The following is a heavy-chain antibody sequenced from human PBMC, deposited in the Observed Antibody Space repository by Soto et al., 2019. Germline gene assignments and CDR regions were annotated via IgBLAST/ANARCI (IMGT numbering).Heavy chain of an antibody. V-gene: IGHV2-5*02. CDR3: AHRPSSITMVRGVIVTGAFDI. D-gene: IGHD3-10*01. J-gene: IGHJ3*02. CDR1: GFSLSASGVA. Sequence: SGPTLVKPTQTLTLTCTFSGFSLSASGVAVGWIRQPPGKALEWLALIYWDDDKRYSPSLKSRLTITKDTSKNQVVLTMTNMDPVDTATYYCAHRPSSITMVRGVIVTGAFDIWGQGTMVTVSS. CDR2: IYWDDDK.